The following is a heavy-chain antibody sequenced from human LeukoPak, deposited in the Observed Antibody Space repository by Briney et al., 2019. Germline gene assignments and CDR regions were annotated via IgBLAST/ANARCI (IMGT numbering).Heavy chain of an antibody. J-gene: IGHJ4*02. V-gene: IGHV3-21*01. CDR3: VTYYYDSRGYYSRSDY. CDR2: ISSSSSYI. CDR1: GFTFSSYS. Sequence: GGSLRLSCAASGFTFSSYSMNWVRQAPGKGLEWVSSISSSSSYIYYADSVKGRFTISRDNAKNSLYLQMNSLRAEDTAVYYCVTYYYDSRGYYSRSDYWGQGTLVTVSS. D-gene: IGHD3-22*01.